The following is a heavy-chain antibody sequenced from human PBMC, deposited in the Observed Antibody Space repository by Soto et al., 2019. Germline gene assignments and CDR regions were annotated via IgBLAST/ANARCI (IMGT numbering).Heavy chain of an antibody. J-gene: IGHJ6*02. CDR2: LTGTGSST. V-gene: IGHV3-23*01. CDR3: AKGPTIFGVVTLEWDFYYGIDV. D-gene: IGHD3-3*01. CDR1: GFTFSTYG. Sequence: SXVSLRLSFAASGFTFSTYGMSWVRQAPGKGLEWVSALTGTGSSTYYADSVKGRFTISRDNSKHTLYLQMNSLRADDTAVYYCAKGPTIFGVVTLEWDFYYGIDVWGQGTTVTVSS.